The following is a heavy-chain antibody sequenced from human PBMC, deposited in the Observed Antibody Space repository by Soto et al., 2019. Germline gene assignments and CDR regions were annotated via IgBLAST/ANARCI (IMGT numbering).Heavy chain of an antibody. V-gene: IGHV1-69*13. CDR3: ARDGFSGSYFGH. CDR1: GGTLSSSV. Sequence: SVKVSCKASGGTLSSSVISWVRQAPGQGPEWMGGIIPLFGTANYAQKFQGRVTITADEGTSTAYMELSSLKSDDTAMYYCARDGFSGSYFGHWGQGTLVTVSS. D-gene: IGHD3-10*01. CDR2: IIPLFGTA. J-gene: IGHJ4*02.